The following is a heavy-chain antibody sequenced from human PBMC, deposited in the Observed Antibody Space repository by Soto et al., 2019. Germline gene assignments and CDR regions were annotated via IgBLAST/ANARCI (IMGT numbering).Heavy chain of an antibody. CDR1: GFTFSSYS. Sequence: EVQLVESGGGLVKPGGSLRLSCEASGFTFSSYSMIWVRQAPGKGLEWVSSISTTSSYIYYADSVKGRFTISRDNAKNSLYLLMNSLRAEDTAVYYCAREGSLYNDYISNCAYYWGQRTLVTVSS. CDR2: ISTTSSYI. V-gene: IGHV3-21*01. CDR3: AREGSLYNDYISNCAYY. D-gene: IGHD4-4*01. J-gene: IGHJ4*02.